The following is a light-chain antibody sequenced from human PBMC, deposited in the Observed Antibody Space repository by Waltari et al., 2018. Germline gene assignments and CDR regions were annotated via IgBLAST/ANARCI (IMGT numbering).Light chain of an antibody. CDR1: KLGDKF. Sequence: SYELTQPPSLSVSQGQTTSITCSGDKLGDKFASWYQQKPGQSPVLVIYQDTNRPSGIPGRFAGSNSGNSATLTISETQPMDEADYYCQAWDSSTGVFGGGTKLTVL. CDR3: QAWDSSTGV. J-gene: IGLJ2*01. V-gene: IGLV3-1*01. CDR2: QDT.